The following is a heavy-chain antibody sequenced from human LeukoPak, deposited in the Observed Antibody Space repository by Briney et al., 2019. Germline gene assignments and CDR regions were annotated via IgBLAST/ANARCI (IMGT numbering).Heavy chain of an antibody. V-gene: IGHV4-34*01. CDR3: ARGPTRHYGSGRGWFDP. CDR2: INHSGST. CDR1: GGSFSGYY. Sequence: SETLFLTCAVYGGSFSGYYWSWIRQPPGKGLEWIGEINHSGSTNYNPSLKSRVTISVDTSKNQFSLKLSSVTAADTAVYYCARGPTRHYGSGRGWFDPWGQGTLVTVSS. J-gene: IGHJ5*02. D-gene: IGHD3-10*01.